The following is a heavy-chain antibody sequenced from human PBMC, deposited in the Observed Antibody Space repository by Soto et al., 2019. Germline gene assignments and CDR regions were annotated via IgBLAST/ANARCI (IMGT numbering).Heavy chain of an antibody. V-gene: IGHV1-3*01. J-gene: IGHJ2*01. Sequence: GASVKVSCKASGYTFTSYAMHWVRQAPGQRLEWMGWINAGNGNTKYSQKFQGRVTITRDTSASTAYMELSSLRSEDTAVYYCARAPSGCSSTSCPPWLWYFDLWGRGTLVTVSS. CDR2: INAGNGNT. D-gene: IGHD2-2*01. CDR3: ARAPSGCSSTSCPPWLWYFDL. CDR1: GYTFTSYA.